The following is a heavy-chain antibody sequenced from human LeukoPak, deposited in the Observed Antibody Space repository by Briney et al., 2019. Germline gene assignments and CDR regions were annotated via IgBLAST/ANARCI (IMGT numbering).Heavy chain of an antibody. CDR2: IYYSGST. CDR3: ASVIGDLSD. V-gene: IGHV4-39*01. D-gene: IGHD7-27*01. J-gene: IGHJ4*02. Sequence: ETLSLTCTVSGGSISSSSYYWGWIRQPPGKGLEWIGSIYYSGSTYFNPSVKGRVTISVDTSKNQFSLKLTSVTAADTAVYYCASVIGDLSDWGQGTLVTVSS. CDR1: GGSISSSSYY.